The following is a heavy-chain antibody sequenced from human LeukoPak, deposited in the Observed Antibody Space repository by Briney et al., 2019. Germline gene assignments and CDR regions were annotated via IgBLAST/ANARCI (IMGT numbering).Heavy chain of an antibody. CDR1: GGSISSSSYY. CDR2: IYYSGST. CDR3: ARHSATYYDFWSGYYNRKKPYYFDY. J-gene: IGHJ4*02. D-gene: IGHD3-3*01. Sequence: SETLSLTCTVSGGSISSSSYYWGWIRQPPGKGLEWIGSIYYSGSTYYNPSLKSRVTISVDTSKNQFSLKLSSVTAADTAVYYCARHSATYYDFWSGYYNRKKPYYFDYWGQGTLVTVSS. V-gene: IGHV4-39*01.